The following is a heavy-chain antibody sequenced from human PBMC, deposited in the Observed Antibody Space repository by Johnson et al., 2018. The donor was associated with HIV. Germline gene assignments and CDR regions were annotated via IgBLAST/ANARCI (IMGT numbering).Heavy chain of an antibody. D-gene: IGHD1-26*01. Sequence: QVQLVESGGDVVQPGGSLRPSCAASGFTFNNYGMHWVRQAPGKGLGWVAFIRYDGSNKYYVDSVKGRFTISRDNSKNTLFLQINSLKTEDTALYYCTAHYRNAFDIWGQGTMVTVSS. CDR3: TAHYRNAFDI. V-gene: IGHV3-30*02. CDR2: IRYDGSNK. CDR1: GFTFNNYG. J-gene: IGHJ3*02.